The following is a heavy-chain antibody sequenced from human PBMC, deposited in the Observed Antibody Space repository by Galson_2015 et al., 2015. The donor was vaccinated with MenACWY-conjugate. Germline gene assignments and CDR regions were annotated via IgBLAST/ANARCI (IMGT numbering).Heavy chain of an antibody. CDR1: GYSFTTYW. D-gene: IGHD1-26*01. V-gene: IGHV5-51*01. Sequence: QSGAEVKKSGESLKISCPGSGYSFTTYWIAWVRQMPGRGLEWVGLISPGDSNTRHSPSFQGQVTISADKSISTAYLQWSSLKASDTAMYYCARHPPGGRGLDVWGQGTTVTVSS. J-gene: IGHJ6*02. CDR2: ISPGDSNT. CDR3: ARHPPGGRGLDV.